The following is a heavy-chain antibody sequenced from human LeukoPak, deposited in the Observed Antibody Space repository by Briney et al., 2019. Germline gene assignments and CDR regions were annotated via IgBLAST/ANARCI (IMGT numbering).Heavy chain of an antibody. J-gene: IGHJ1*01. Sequence: GGSLRLSCAASGFTFSSYSMNWVRQAPGKGLEWVSSISSSSSYIYYADSVKGRFTISRDNAKNSLYLQMNSLRAEDTAVYYCARDLFGEYFQHWGQGTLVTVSS. CDR3: ARDLFGEYFQH. V-gene: IGHV3-21*01. CDR1: GFTFSSYS. D-gene: IGHD3-10*01. CDR2: ISSSSSYI.